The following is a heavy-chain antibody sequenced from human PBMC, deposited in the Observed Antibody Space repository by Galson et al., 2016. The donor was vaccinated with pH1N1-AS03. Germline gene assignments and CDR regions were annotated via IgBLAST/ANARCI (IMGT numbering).Heavy chain of an antibody. CDR3: ARGHYSSSFYWFDP. D-gene: IGHD6-6*01. V-gene: IGHV6-1*01. CDR2: TYYRSKWYN. Sequence: CAISGDSVSSNSAAWNWIRQSPSRGLGWLGRTYYRSKWYNDYAVSVKSRITINPDTSKNQFSLQLYSVTPEDTAVYYCARGHYSSSFYWFDPWGQGTLVTVSS. CDR1: GDSVSSNSAA. J-gene: IGHJ5*02.